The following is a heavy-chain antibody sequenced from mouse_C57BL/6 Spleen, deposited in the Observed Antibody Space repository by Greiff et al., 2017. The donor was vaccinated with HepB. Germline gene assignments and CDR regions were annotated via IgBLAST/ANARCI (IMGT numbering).Heavy chain of an antibody. CDR2: IYPRDGST. J-gene: IGHJ1*03. D-gene: IGHD2-1*01. V-gene: IGHV1-85*01. CDR1: GYTFTSYD. CDR3: AKNYGNYGYWYFDV. Sequence: VKLVESGPELVKPGASVKLSCKASGYTFTSYDINWVKQRPGQGLEWIGWIYPRDGSTKYNEKFKGKATLTVDTSSSTAYMELHSLTSEDSAVYFCAKNYGNYGYWYFDVWGTGTTVTVSS.